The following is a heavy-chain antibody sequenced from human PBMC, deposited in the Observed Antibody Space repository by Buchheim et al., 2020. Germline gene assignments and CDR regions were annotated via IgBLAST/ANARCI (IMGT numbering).Heavy chain of an antibody. D-gene: IGHD3-9*01. CDR3: ARGPYYDILTGYYSNYYTMDV. CDR2: ITSSSSYI. V-gene: IGHV3-21*01. Sequence: EVQLVESGGGLVKPGGSLRLSCAASGFTFSTYSMNWVRQAPGKGLEWVSSITSSSSYIYYADSVKGRFTISRDNAKNSLYLQMNSLRAEDTAVYYCARGPYYDILTGYYSNYYTMDVWGQGTT. J-gene: IGHJ6*02. CDR1: GFTFSTYS.